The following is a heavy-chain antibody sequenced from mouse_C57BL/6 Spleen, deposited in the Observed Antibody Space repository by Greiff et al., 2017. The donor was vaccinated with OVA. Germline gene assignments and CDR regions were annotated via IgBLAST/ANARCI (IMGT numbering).Heavy chain of an antibody. CDR3: ARHEGEAFYSNYEGAMDY. Sequence: QVQLKQSGAELVKPGASVKLSCKASGYTFTEYTIHWVKQRSGQGLEWIGWFYPGSGSIKYNEKFKDKATLTADKSSSTVYMELSRLTSEDSAVYFCARHEGEAFYSNYEGAMDYWGQGTSVTVSS. J-gene: IGHJ4*01. CDR2: FYPGSGSI. CDR1: GYTFTEYT. V-gene: IGHV1-62-2*01. D-gene: IGHD2-5*01.